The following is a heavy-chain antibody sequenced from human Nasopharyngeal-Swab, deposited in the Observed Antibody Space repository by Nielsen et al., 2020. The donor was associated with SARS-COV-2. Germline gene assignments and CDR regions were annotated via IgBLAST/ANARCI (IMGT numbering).Heavy chain of an antibody. CDR3: ARDEGTVSSLIDY. CDR2: INTNTGNP. CDR1: GYTFTGYP. Sequence: ASVKVSCKASGYTFTGYPINWVRQAPGQGLEWMGWINTNTGNPMYAQGFTGRFVFSLDTSVNTAYLQINSLKAEDTGVYYCARDEGTVSSLIDYWGPGTQVTVSS. J-gene: IGHJ4*02. D-gene: IGHD4-17*01. V-gene: IGHV7-4-1*02.